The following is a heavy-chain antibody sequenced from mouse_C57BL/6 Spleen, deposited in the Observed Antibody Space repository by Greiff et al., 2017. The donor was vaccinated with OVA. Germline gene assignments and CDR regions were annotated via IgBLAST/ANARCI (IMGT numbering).Heavy chain of an antibody. D-gene: IGHD1-1*01. J-gene: IGHJ2*01. CDR3: ARNYGSSYGYFDY. Sequence: EVKLQESGPGLVKPSQSLSLTCSVTGYSITSGYYWNWIRQFPGNKLEWMGYISYDGSNNYNPSLKYRISITRDTSKNQFFLKLNSVTTEDTATYYCARNYGSSYGYFDYWGQGTTLTVSS. V-gene: IGHV3-6*01. CDR2: ISYDGSN. CDR1: GYSITSGYY.